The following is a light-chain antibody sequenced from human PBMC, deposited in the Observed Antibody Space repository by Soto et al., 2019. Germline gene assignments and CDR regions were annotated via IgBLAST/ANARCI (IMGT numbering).Light chain of an antibody. V-gene: IGKV3-15*01. Sequence: EIVMTQSPAILSVPPGDRATLSCRAGQSVSNNLAWYQQKPGQTPRLVIYGASNRATGVPARFSGSGSGTDFTLTISSLQSEDFAVYYCLQYDDWHRTFGQGTKVEIK. CDR1: QSVSNN. CDR3: LQYDDWHRT. J-gene: IGKJ1*01. CDR2: GAS.